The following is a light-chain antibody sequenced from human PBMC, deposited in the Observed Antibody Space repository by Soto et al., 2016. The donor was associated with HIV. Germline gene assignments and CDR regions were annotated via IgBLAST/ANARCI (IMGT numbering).Light chain of an antibody. CDR3: QQLNSYPRT. CDR1: QGISSY. V-gene: IGKV1-9*01. J-gene: IGKJ4*01. CDR2: AAS. Sequence: DIQLTQSPSFLSASVGDRVTITCRASQGISSYLAWYQQKPGKAPNLLIYAASTLQSGVPSRFSGSGSGTEFTLTISSLQPEDFATYYCQQLNSYPRTFGGGPRWRSN.